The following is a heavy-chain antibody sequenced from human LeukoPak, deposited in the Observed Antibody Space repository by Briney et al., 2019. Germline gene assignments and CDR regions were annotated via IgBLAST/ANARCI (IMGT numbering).Heavy chain of an antibody. Sequence: ASVKVSCKASGYTFTSYGINWVRQAPGQGLEWMGWIVPDSGATYYAQRFQGRVTMTRDTSISTAYMEFSSLRSDDTAIYYCATLGGHSLAAQNGYWGQGTLVTVSS. CDR2: IVPDSGAT. D-gene: IGHD3-16*01. J-gene: IGHJ4*02. CDR1: GYTFTSYG. CDR3: ATLGGHSLAAQNGY. V-gene: IGHV1-2*02.